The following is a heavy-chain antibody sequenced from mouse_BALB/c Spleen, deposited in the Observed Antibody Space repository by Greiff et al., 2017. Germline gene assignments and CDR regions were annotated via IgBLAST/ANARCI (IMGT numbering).Heavy chain of an antibody. D-gene: IGHD1-1*02. J-gene: IGHJ2*01. CDR1: GYTFTDYW. CDR2: IDTSDSYT. CDR3: ARMGGYGYFDY. Sequence: QVQLQQSGAELVMPGASVKMSCKASGYTFTDYWMHWVKQRPGQGLEWIGAIDTSDSYTSYNQKFKGKATLTVDESSSTAYMQLSSLTSEDSAVYYCARMGGYGYFDYWGQGTTLTVSS. V-gene: IGHV1-69*01.